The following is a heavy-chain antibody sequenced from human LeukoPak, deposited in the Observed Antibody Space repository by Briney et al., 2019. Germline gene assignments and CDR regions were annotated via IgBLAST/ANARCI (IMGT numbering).Heavy chain of an antibody. CDR3: AREPRDGYNRLDY. D-gene: IGHD5-24*01. V-gene: IGHV4-39*07. CDR1: GDSVSSTSDN. CDR2: IYYTGST. Sequence: SETLSLTCSVSGDSVSSTSDNWGWIRQPPGKGLEWIGNIYYTGSTYYNPSLKSRVTMSVDTSNNQFSLKLSSVTAADTAVYYCAREPRDGYNRLDYWGQGTLVTVSS. J-gene: IGHJ4*02.